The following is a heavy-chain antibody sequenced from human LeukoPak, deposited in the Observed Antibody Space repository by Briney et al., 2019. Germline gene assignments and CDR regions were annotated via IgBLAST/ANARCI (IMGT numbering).Heavy chain of an antibody. CDR1: GGSISSYY. CDR3: ARLSCTGGICYSRTDFYYYYYMDV. CDR2: IHTSGST. J-gene: IGHJ6*03. V-gene: IGHV4-4*07. Sequence: SETLSLTCTVSGGSISSYYWSWIRQPAGKGLEWIGRIHTSGSTNYNPSLKSRVTMSVDTSKNQFSLKLNSVTAADTAVYYCARLSCTGGICYSRTDFYYYYYMDVWGKGTTVTISS. D-gene: IGHD2-15*01.